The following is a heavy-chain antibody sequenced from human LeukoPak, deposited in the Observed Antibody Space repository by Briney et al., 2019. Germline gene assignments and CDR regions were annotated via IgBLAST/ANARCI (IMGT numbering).Heavy chain of an antibody. CDR3: AGAPYYDFWSGPQGAAFDI. V-gene: IGHV5-51*01. D-gene: IGHD3-3*01. CDR1: GYSFTRHW. J-gene: IGHJ3*02. CDR2: IYPGDSDT. Sequence: GESLKISCKGSGYSFTRHWIGWVRQMPGEGLEWMGIIYPGDSDTRYSPSFKGQVTISADKSISTAYLQWISLKASDTAMYYCAGAPYYDFWSGPQGAAFDIWGQGTMVTVSS.